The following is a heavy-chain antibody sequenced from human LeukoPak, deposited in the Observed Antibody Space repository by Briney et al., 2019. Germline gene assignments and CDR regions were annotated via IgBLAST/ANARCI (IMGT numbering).Heavy chain of an antibody. D-gene: IGHD4-23*01. J-gene: IGHJ4*02. CDR1: GFSFSSYG. Sequence: GGSLRLSCAASGFSFSSYGMHWVRQAPGKGLEWVAAMSYEGSNQYYPDSVKGRFTISRDNSKNTLYLQMNGLTAEDTAVYYCARAGAYGGNPLDYWGQGTLVTVSS. CDR2: MSYEGSNQ. CDR3: ARAGAYGGNPLDY. V-gene: IGHV3-30*19.